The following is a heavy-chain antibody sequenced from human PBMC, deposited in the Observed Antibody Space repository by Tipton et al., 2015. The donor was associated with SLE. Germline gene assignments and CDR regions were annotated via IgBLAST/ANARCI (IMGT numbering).Heavy chain of an antibody. Sequence: SLRLSCAASGFIFSNYEMNWVRHAPGKGLEWVAHISGSGSLMYYADSVKGRFTVSRDNAKNSLYLHMSSLRADDTAFYFCARGAWGVTPNYFDNWGQGTRVTVSS. CDR1: GFIFSNYE. D-gene: IGHD2-21*02. CDR3: ARGAWGVTPNYFDN. V-gene: IGHV3-48*03. CDR2: ISGSGSLM. J-gene: IGHJ4*02.